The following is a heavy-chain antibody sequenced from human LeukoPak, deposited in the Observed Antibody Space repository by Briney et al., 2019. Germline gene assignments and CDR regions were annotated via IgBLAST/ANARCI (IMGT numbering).Heavy chain of an antibody. V-gene: IGHV4-38-2*02. J-gene: IGHJ4*02. CDR1: GDSISSGYY. D-gene: IGHD3-22*01. Sequence: PSETLSLTCTVSGDSISSGYYWGWIRQPPGKGLEWIGTIYHSGSTYYNPSLKSRVTISVDTSKNQFSLKLNSVTAADTAVYYCARGVSYYDSSGYFDYWGQGTLVTVSS. CDR3: ARGVSYYDSSGYFDY. CDR2: IYHSGST.